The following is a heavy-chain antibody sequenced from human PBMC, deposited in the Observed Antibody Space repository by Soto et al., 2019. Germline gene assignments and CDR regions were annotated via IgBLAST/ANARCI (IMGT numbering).Heavy chain of an antibody. Sequence: SLRLSCAASGFTFSSYGMHWVRQAPGKGLEWVAVISYDGSNKYYADSVKGRFTISRDNSKNTLYLQMNSLRAEDTAVYYCAKDPNYYDSSGYVLPPAFDIWGQGTMVTVSS. CDR3: AKDPNYYDSSGYVLPPAFDI. CDR1: GFTFSSYG. J-gene: IGHJ3*02. D-gene: IGHD3-22*01. CDR2: ISYDGSNK. V-gene: IGHV3-30*18.